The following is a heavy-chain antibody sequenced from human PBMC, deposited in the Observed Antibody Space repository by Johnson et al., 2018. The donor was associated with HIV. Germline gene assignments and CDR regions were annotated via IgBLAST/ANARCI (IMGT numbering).Heavy chain of an antibody. CDR2: ISVTGSVI. Sequence: QMLLVESGGGLVQPGGSLRLSCPISGFSFSDYYMSWFRQAPGKGLEWLSYISVTGSVIYYADSVKGRFTISRDNSKNTLYLQMNSLRAEDTAVYYCATYNSTDAFDIWGQGTLVTVSS. D-gene: IGHD6-13*01. J-gene: IGHJ3*02. CDR1: GFSFSDYY. CDR3: ATYNSTDAFDI. V-gene: IGHV3-11*04.